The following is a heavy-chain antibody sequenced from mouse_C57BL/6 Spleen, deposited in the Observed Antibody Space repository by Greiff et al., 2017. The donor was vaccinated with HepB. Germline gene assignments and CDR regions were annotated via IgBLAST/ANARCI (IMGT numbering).Heavy chain of an antibody. CDR3: ARSGLDY. CDR1: GFTFSSYA. Sequence: EVQVVESGGGLVKPGGSLKLSCAASGFTFSSYAMSWVRQTPEKRLEWVATISDGGSYTYYPDNVKGRFTLSRDNAKINLYLQMSHLKSEDTTMYYCARSGLDYWGQGTSVTVSS. CDR2: ISDGGSYT. D-gene: IGHD3-1*01. V-gene: IGHV5-4*01. J-gene: IGHJ4*01.